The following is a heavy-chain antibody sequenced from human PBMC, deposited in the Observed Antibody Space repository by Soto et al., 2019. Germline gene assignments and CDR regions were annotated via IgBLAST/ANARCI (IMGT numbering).Heavy chain of an antibody. J-gene: IGHJ3*02. CDR2: IHSDGSST. V-gene: IGHV3-74*01. CDR3: ARGDRGAFDI. CDR1: GFTFSYYW. D-gene: IGHD1-26*01. Sequence: EVQLVESGGGLVQPGESLRLSCAASGFTFSYYWMHWVRQAPGKGLVWVSRIHSDGSSTTYADSVKGRFTISRDNARNTVYLQMNSLRVEDTVVYYCARGDRGAFDIWGQGTVVTVSS.